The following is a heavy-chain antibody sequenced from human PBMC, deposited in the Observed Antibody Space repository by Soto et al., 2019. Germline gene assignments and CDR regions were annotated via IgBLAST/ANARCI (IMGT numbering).Heavy chain of an antibody. CDR3: ARGGYTYVVDATL. Sequence: SETLSLTCAFSDYSISSGYYWGWIRQPPGKGLEWIGSIYHSGRTIYNPSLKSRVNISLDTSKNQFSLNLRSVTAADTALYYCARGGYTYVVDATLWGKGPLV. CDR1: DYSISSGYY. V-gene: IGHV4-38-2*01. CDR2: IYHSGRT. D-gene: IGHD5-18*01. J-gene: IGHJ4*02.